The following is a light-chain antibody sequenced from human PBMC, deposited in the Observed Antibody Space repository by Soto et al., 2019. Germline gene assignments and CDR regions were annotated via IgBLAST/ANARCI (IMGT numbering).Light chain of an antibody. CDR1: TSDVGTYNL. Sequence: QSALTQPASVSGSPGQSITISCTGSTSDVGTYNLVSWYQQYPGKAPQVVISEVTKRPSGVSDRFSGSKSGNMASLTISGLQAEDEADYYCRSYAGTGTWIFGGGTKLTVL. CDR2: EVT. CDR3: RSYAGTGTWI. V-gene: IGLV2-23*02. J-gene: IGLJ2*01.